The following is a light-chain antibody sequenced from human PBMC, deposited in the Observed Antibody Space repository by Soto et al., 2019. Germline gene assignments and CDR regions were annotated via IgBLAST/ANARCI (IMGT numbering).Light chain of an antibody. CDR2: ATS. CDR1: QSVSTEY. CDR3: QQYGDYNSPRYS. Sequence: EIVLTQSPGTLSLSPGDRVTLSCRASQSVSTEYFSWYQQKPGQAPRLLIYATSSRAVGIPDRFSGSGSGTDFTLTISRLEPEDFAMYYCQQYGDYNSPRYSFDQGTRLEI. J-gene: IGKJ2*03. V-gene: IGKV3-20*01.